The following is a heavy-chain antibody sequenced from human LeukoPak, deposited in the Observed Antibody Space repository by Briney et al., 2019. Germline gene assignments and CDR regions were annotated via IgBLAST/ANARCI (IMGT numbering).Heavy chain of an antibody. Sequence: ASVKVSCKTSGYTFTGYYMHWVRQAPGQGLEWMGWINPNSGGTNYAQKFQGRVTMTRDTSISTAYMELSRLRSDDTAVYYCASLHYGPTPDWFDPWGQETLVTVSS. J-gene: IGHJ5*02. CDR2: INPNSGGT. D-gene: IGHD4-17*01. V-gene: IGHV1-2*02. CDR1: GYTFTGYY. CDR3: ASLHYGPTPDWFDP.